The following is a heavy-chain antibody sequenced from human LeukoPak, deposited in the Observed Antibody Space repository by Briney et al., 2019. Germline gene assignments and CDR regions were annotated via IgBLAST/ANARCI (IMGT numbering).Heavy chain of an antibody. CDR2: FDPEDGET. CDR3: ATDALLWFGDPKCAFDI. J-gene: IGHJ3*02. D-gene: IGHD3-10*01. V-gene: IGHV1-24*01. Sequence: ASVKVSCKVSGYTLTELSMHWVRQAPGKGLEWMGGFDPEDGETIYAQKFQGRVTITEDTSTDTAYMELSSLRSEDTAVYYCATDALLWFGDPKCAFDIWGQGTMVTVSS. CDR1: GYTLTELS.